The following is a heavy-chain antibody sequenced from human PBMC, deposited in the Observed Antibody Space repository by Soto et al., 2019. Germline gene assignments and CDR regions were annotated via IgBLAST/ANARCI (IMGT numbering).Heavy chain of an antibody. CDR1: GGSISSYH. D-gene: IGHD3-22*01. J-gene: IGHJ6*04. Sequence: PSETLSLTCTVSGGSISSYHWSWIRQPPGKGLEWIGYFYYSGSTKYNPSLKSRVTMSADKSKNQFSLRLKSVTAADTAVYWCARDYYYDNSGNPGAYYYGMDVWGKGTTVTVS. V-gene: IGHV4-59*01. CDR3: ARDYYYDNSGNPGAYYYGMDV. CDR2: FYYSGST.